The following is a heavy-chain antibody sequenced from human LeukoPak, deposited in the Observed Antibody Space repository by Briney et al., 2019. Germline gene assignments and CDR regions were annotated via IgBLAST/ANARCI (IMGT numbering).Heavy chain of an antibody. J-gene: IGHJ6*02. Sequence: GGSLRLSCAASGFTFSSYSMNWVRQAPGKGLEWVSSIISSSSYIYYADSVKGRFTISRDNAKNSLYLQMNSLRAEDTAVYYCARDQDQVRYFDPYYGMDVWGQGTTVTVSS. V-gene: IGHV3-21*01. CDR2: IISSSSYI. D-gene: IGHD3-9*01. CDR1: GFTFSSYS. CDR3: ARDQDQVRYFDPYYGMDV.